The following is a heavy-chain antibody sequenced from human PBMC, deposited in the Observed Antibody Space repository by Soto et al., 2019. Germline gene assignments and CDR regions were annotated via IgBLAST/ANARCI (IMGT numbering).Heavy chain of an antibody. CDR2: IYYSGST. Sequence: PSETQSLTYTVSGGYVSSGSYCWSWIRQPPGKGLEWIGYIYYSGSTNYNPSLKSRVTISVDTSKNQFSLKLSSVTAADTAVYYCARGIAGWYQGRYYYGMDVWGQGTTVTVS. CDR3: ARGIAGWYQGRYYYGMDV. D-gene: IGHD6-19*01. CDR1: GGYVSSGSYC. V-gene: IGHV4-61*01. J-gene: IGHJ6*02.